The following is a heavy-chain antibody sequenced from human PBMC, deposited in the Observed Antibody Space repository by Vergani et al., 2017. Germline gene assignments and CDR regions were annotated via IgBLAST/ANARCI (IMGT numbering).Heavy chain of an antibody. CDR1: GFTFSNAW. J-gene: IGHJ6*03. CDR3: TTGPRYCSSTSCYAYYYYYMDV. V-gene: IGHV3-15*01. Sequence: VQLVESGGGVVQPGRSLRLSCAASGFTFSNAWMSWVRQAPGKGLEWVGRIKSKTDGGTTDYAAPVKGRFTISRDDSKNTLYLQMNSLKTEDTAVYYCTTGPRYCSSTSCYAYYYYYMDVWGKGTTVTVSS. CDR2: IKSKTDGGTT. D-gene: IGHD2-2*01.